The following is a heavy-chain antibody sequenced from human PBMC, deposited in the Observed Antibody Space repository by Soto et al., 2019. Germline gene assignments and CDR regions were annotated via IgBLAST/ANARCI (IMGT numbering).Heavy chain of an antibody. D-gene: IGHD2-2*01. CDR1: GGSIDSGGSY. CDR2: IYYSGTT. Sequence: QVQLQESGPGLVKPSQTLSLTCTVSGGSIDSGGSYWSWIRQSPGEGLEWLGYIYYSGTTYYNPSLKCRVSISLDPSKNQFSLKSSSVTAADTAIYYCASGHSFSSSCSYLDLWGRGTLVTVSS. J-gene: IGHJ2*01. CDR3: ASGHSFSSSCSYLDL. V-gene: IGHV4-31*03.